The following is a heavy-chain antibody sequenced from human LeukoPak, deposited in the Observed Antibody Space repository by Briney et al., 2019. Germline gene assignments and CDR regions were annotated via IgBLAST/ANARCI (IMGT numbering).Heavy chain of an antibody. J-gene: IGHJ4*02. V-gene: IGHV3-48*03. CDR3: ARDDLIEAPFDF. CDR2: ISSSGTTV. CDR1: GFTFSNYE. D-gene: IGHD3-22*01. Sequence: GGSLRLSCAASGFTFSNYEMNWVRQAPGKGLEWISYISSSGTTVFYADSVRGRFTISRDNAKNSVHLQMNSLRGDDTAVYYCARDDLIEAPFDFWGQGTLVTVSS.